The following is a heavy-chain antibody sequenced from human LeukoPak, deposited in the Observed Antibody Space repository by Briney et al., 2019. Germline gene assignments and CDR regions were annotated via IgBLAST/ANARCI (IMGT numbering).Heavy chain of an antibody. D-gene: IGHD1-14*01. Sequence: ASVKVPCKASGYNFINYGISWVRQAPGQGLDWMGWISTYNGNSIYAQKFQGRVTMTTDTSTSTGYMDLRSLTSDDTAVYYCARVARTAVGIRYYFDEWGQGTLLSVSS. CDR3: ARVARTAVGIRYYFDE. J-gene: IGHJ4*02. V-gene: IGHV1-18*01. CDR1: GYNFINYG. CDR2: ISTYNGNS.